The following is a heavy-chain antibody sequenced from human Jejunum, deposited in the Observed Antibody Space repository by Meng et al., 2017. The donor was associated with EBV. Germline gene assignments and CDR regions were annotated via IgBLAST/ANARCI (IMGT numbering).Heavy chain of an antibody. J-gene: IGHJ4*02. Sequence: ELQLVESGGGWGQPGGSLRLSXASSGFTFSIYGMSWARQAPGKGLEWVSTITGSGDGTYYADSVKGRFTISRDNSKNTLFLQMNGLTAEDTAIYYCAKRSPVIQGVISYYFDYWGQGTLVTVSS. CDR1: GFTFSIYG. CDR2: ITGSGDGT. D-gene: IGHD3-10*01. CDR3: AKRSPVIQGVISYYFDY. V-gene: IGHV3-23*04.